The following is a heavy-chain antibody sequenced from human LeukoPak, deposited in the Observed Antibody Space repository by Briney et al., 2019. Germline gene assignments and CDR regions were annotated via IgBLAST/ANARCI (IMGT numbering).Heavy chain of an antibody. D-gene: IGHD6-13*01. J-gene: IGHJ5*02. CDR2: IYYSGST. CDR3: ARDKGSSSWYSNWFDP. Sequence: TLSLTCTVSGGSISSGGYYWSWIRQHPGKGLEWIGYIYYSGSTYYNPSLKSRVTISVDTSKNQFSLKLSSVTAADTAVYYCARDKGSSSWYSNWFDPWGQGTLVTVSS. V-gene: IGHV4-31*03. CDR1: GGSISSGGYY.